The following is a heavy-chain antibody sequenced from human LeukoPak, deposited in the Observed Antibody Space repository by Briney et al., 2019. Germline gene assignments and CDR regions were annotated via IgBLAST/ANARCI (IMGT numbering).Heavy chain of an antibody. V-gene: IGHV3-48*01. D-gene: IGHD7-27*01. J-gene: IGHJ4*02. CDR1: GFSFTTYS. CDR2: ISIDSTTI. Sequence: PGGSLRLSCVASGFSFTTYSMHWVRQAPGKGLEWVSYISIDSTTIYYAASAKGRFTISRDNVKNSLYLQMNSLRAEDTAVYYCAKDGGLWVSAHWGDSWGRGTLVTVSS. CDR3: AKDGGLWVSAHWGDS.